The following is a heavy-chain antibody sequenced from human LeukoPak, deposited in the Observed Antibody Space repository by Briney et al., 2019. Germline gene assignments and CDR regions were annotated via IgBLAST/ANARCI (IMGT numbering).Heavy chain of an antibody. CDR2: IYYSGST. V-gene: IGHV4-59*01. Sequence: SETLSLTCTVSGGSISSYYWSWIRQPPGEGLEWIGYIYYSGSTSYNPSLKSRVTMSVDTSKNQFSLKLSSVTAADTAVYYCARVKKGFGEFRFDYWGQGTLVTVSS. CDR3: ARVKKGFGEFRFDY. CDR1: GGSISSYY. J-gene: IGHJ4*02. D-gene: IGHD3-10*01.